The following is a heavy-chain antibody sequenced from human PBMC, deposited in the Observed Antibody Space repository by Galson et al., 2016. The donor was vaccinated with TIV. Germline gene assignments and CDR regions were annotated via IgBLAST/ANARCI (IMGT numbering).Heavy chain of an antibody. CDR1: GFTFSSYG. CDR3: ARDRGRETPLRIVAKGPHDASDI. V-gene: IGHV3-23*01. Sequence: SLRLSCAASGFTFSSYGMTWVRQAPGKGLEWVSLISGSGGSTYYADSVKGRFTVSRDNSKNTLFLRMNSLRVEDTAIYYCARDRGRETPLRIVAKGPHDASDIWGQGTMVTVSS. D-gene: IGHD6-13*01. CDR2: ISGSGGST. J-gene: IGHJ3*02.